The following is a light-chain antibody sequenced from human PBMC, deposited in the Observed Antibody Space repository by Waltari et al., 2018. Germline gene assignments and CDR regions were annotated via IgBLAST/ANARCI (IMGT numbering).Light chain of an antibody. J-gene: IGLJ2*01. V-gene: IGLV3-21*02. CDR3: QVWDYNSNHVL. CDR2: DNT. CDR1: NIGTER. Sequence: SYVLTQPPSFSVAPGGTATITCGGDNIGTERVHWYQQTPGQAPVLVVYDNTARPSGVPERCSGSKSENTATLTISRVEAGDQADYYCQVWDYNSNHVLFGGGTKVTVL.